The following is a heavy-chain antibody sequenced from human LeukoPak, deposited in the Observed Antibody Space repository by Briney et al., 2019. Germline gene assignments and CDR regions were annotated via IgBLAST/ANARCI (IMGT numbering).Heavy chain of an antibody. D-gene: IGHD6-19*01. V-gene: IGHV1-18*01. CDR2: ISAYNGNT. CDR3: ARGDLIAVAGLGFDY. J-gene: IGHJ4*02. Sequence: ASVKVSCKASGYTFTSYGISWVRQAPGQGLEWMGWISAYNGNTNYAQKLQGRVTMTTDTSTSTAYMELRSLRSDETAVYYCARGDLIAVAGLGFDYWGQGTLVTVSS. CDR1: GYTFTSYG.